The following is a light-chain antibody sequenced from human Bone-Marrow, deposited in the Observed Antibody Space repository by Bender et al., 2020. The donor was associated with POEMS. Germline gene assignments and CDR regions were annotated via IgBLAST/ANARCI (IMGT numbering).Light chain of an antibody. V-gene: IGLV1-44*01. Sequence: QSALTQPPSASGTPAQRVTISCSGSSANIGGNAVNCWQQLPGTAPKLLIYGNDQRPSGVPDRFSGSKYGTSASLAISGLQSEDEADYFCSAWDGILNGWVFGGGTELTVL. CDR1: SANIGGNA. J-gene: IGLJ3*02. CDR3: SAWDGILNGWV. CDR2: GND.